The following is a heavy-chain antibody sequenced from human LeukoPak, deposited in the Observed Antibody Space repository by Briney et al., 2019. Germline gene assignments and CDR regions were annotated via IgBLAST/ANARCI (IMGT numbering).Heavy chain of an antibody. CDR3: AREGAVPGIDP. Sequence: SETLSLTCAVSGYSITSGFSWGWIRQPPGKGLEWIGTISHSGTTDYKSTLESRLTISMDTSKNLFSLRLTSVTAADTDVYYCAREGAVPGIDPWGQGTLVTVSS. J-gene: IGHJ5*02. D-gene: IGHD3-16*01. CDR1: GYSITSGFS. CDR2: ISHSGTT. V-gene: IGHV4-38-2*02.